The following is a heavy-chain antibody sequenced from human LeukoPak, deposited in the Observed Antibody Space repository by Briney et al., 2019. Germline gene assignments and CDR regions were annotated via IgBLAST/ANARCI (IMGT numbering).Heavy chain of an antibody. Sequence: GRSLRLSCAASGFTFSSYAMHWVRQAPGKGLEWVAVISYDGSNKYYADSVKGRFTISRDNSKNTLYLQMNSLRAEDTAVYYCAKGRRLVTGWFDPWGQGTLVTVSS. CDR1: GFTFSSYA. CDR3: AKGRRLVTGWFDP. V-gene: IGHV3-30-3*01. CDR2: ISYDGSNK. D-gene: IGHD6-19*01. J-gene: IGHJ5*02.